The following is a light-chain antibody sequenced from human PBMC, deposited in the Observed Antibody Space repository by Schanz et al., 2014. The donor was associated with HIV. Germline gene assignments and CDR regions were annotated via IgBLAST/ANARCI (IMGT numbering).Light chain of an antibody. CDR1: NSDVGGYNF. CDR2: EVS. Sequence: QSVLTQPASVSGSPGQSITISCTEINSDVGGYNFVSWYQQHPGKAPKVLIFEVSKRLSGVPDRFSGSKSGNTASLTVSGLLTEDEADYYCSSYAGSNNVIFGGGTKLTVL. V-gene: IGLV2-8*01. CDR3: SSYAGSNNVI. J-gene: IGLJ2*01.